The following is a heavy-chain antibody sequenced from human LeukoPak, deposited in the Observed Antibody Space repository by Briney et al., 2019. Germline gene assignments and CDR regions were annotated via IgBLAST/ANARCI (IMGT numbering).Heavy chain of an antibody. CDR2: RYHSDSI. CDR1: GYSISSGYY. J-gene: IGHJ6*03. Sequence: PSETLSLTCAVSGYSISSGYYWRGSRQPPGKGVEGIGSRYHSDSIYYKASVERRVTMSGDNSKNRFSLKLSFVTAADTAVYYCARQHDSYHYYYVDVWGKGTTVTVSS. D-gene: IGHD6-13*01. CDR3: ARQHDSYHYYYVDV. V-gene: IGHV4-38-2*01.